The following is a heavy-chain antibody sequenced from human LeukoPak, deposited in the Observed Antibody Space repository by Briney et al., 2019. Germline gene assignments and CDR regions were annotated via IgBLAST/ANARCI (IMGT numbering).Heavy chain of an antibody. Sequence: SQTLSLTCTVSGGSISSGSYYWSWIRQPAGKGLEWIGRIYTSGSTNNNPSLKSRVTISVDTSKNQFSLKLSSVTAADTAVYYCARDPWDYDILTGYYVNWFDPWGQGTLVTVSS. V-gene: IGHV4-61*02. CDR1: GGSISSGSYY. D-gene: IGHD3-9*01. J-gene: IGHJ5*02. CDR2: IYTSGST. CDR3: ARDPWDYDILTGYYVNWFDP.